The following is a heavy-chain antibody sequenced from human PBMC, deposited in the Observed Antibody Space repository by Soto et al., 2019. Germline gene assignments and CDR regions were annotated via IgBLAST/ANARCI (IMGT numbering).Heavy chain of an antibody. CDR1: GFTFISYS. D-gene: IGHD3-3*01. Sequence: GSLRLSCAASGFTFISYSINFFRHSPFKWLEWVSSISSSSSYIYYADSVKGRFTISRDNAKNSLYLQMNSLRAEDTAVYYCARDQATIFGVVPPDYYYYYGMDVWGQGTTVTVSS. CDR3: ARDQATIFGVVPPDYYYYYGMDV. J-gene: IGHJ6*02. V-gene: IGHV3-21*01. CDR2: ISSSSSYI.